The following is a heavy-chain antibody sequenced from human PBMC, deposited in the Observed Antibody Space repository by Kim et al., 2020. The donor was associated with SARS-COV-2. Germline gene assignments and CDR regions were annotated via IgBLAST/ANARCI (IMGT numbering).Heavy chain of an antibody. V-gene: IGHV1-69*13. Sequence: SVKVSCKASGGTFSSYAISWVRQAPGQGLEWMGGIIPIFGTANYAQKFQGRVTITADESTSTAYMELSSLRSEDTAVYYCVRTGYSYPYYYYYGMDVWGQGTTVTVSS. CDR2: IIPIFGTA. CDR3: VRTGYSYPYYYYYGMDV. D-gene: IGHD5-18*01. CDR1: GGTFSSYA. J-gene: IGHJ6*02.